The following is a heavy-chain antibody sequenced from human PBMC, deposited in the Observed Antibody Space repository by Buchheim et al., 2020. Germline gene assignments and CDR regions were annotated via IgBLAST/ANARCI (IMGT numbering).Heavy chain of an antibody. D-gene: IGHD3-10*01. J-gene: IGHJ3*02. CDR2: ISSSGSPI. V-gene: IGHV3-48*03. CDR1: GVSFSSYR. CDR3: ATVRGNAFDM. Sequence: EEQLVESGGGLVQPGESLTLSCLVSGVSFSSYRLNWVRQAPGKGLEWISYISSSGSPIYYADSVRGRFTISRVNAKNSLYLQMYNLRVEDTALYYCATVRGNAFDMWGQGT.